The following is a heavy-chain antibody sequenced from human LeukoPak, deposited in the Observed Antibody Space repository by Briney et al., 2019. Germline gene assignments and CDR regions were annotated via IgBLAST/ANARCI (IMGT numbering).Heavy chain of an antibody. CDR3: ARGLYSGYDSGVFDY. CDR2: ISSSGSAI. D-gene: IGHD5-12*01. CDR1: GFTFSYYE. Sequence: PWGSLRLSCAASGFTFSYYEMNWVRQAAGKGLEWVSYISSSGSAIHYAESVKGRFTISRDNAKNSLYLQMNSLRAEDTAVYYCARGLYSGYDSGVFDYWGQGTLVTVSS. V-gene: IGHV3-48*03. J-gene: IGHJ4*02.